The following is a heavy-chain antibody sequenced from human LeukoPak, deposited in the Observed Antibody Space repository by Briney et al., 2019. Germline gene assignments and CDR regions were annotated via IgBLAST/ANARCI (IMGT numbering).Heavy chain of an antibody. CDR2: IYSGGST. CDR1: GFTVSSNY. J-gene: IGHJ3*02. Sequence: PGGSLRLSCAASGFTVSSNYMSWVRQAPRKGLEWVSVIYSGGSTYYADSVKGRFTISRDNSRNTLYLQMSSLRAEDTAVYYCAKDNAFDIWGQGTMVTVSS. CDR3: AKDNAFDI. V-gene: IGHV3-53*01.